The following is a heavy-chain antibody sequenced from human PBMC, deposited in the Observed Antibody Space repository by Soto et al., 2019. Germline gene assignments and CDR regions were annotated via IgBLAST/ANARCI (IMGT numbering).Heavy chain of an antibody. Sequence: EVQLLESGGGLVQPGGSLRLSCAASGFTFSNYAMTWVRQAPGKGLEWVSTISSRGDRTYYADSVRGRFTISRDISKSTGYLQMNSLSADDTAVYYCAKDLNGGDDYWGQGTLVTVSS. J-gene: IGHJ4*02. V-gene: IGHV3-23*01. D-gene: IGHD6-25*01. CDR3: AKDLNGGDDY. CDR1: GFTFSNYA. CDR2: ISSRGDRT.